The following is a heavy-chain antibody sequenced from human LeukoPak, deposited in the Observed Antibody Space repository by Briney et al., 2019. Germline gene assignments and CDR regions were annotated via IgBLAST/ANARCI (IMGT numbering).Heavy chain of an antibody. J-gene: IGHJ4*02. CDR2: INHSGST. D-gene: IGHD3-9*01. V-gene: IGHV4-34*01. CDR3: AREKTIRHIDY. CDR1: GGSFSGYY. Sequence: PSETLSLTCAVYGGSFSGYYWSWIRQPPGKGLEWIEEINHSGSTNYNPSLKSRVTISVDTSKNQFSLKLSSVTAADTAVYYCAREKTIRHIDYWGQGTLVTVSS.